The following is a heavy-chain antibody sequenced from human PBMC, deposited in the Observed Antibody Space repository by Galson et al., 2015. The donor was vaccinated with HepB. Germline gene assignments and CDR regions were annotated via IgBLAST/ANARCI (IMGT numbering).Heavy chain of an antibody. D-gene: IGHD2-15*01. J-gene: IGHJ4*02. CDR3: AREPVVAAIRFLDY. CDR1: GFTFSSYA. CDR2: ISYDGSNK. V-gene: IGHV3-30*04. Sequence: SLRLSCAASGFTFSSYAMHWVRQAPGKGLEWVAVISYDGSNKYYADSVKGRFTISRDNSKNTLYPQMNSLRAEDTAVYYCAREPVVAAIRFLDYWGQGTLVTVSS.